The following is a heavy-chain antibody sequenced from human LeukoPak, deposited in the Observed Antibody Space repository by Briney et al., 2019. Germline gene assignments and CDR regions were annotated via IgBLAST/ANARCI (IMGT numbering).Heavy chain of an antibody. CDR3: ALIPGGSWAFDY. D-gene: IGHD6-13*01. J-gene: IGHJ4*02. CDR1: EYTLSVDN. CDR2: ITPDSGDT. V-gene: IGHV1-2*02. Sequence: ASLKVSSKASEYTLSVDNIHWVRQTPGQGLGWISCITPDSGDTNYAQKFQGRVTMPRDTSISTAYMEVSSLRSDDTAVYYCALIPGGSWAFDYWGQGTLVTVSS.